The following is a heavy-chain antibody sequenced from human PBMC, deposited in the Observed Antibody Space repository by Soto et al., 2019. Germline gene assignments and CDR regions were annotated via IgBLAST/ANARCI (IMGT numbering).Heavy chain of an antibody. D-gene: IGHD3-22*01. Sequence: QVQLVQSGAEVKKPGSSVKVSCKASGGTFSSYAISWVRQAPGQGLEWMGGIIPIFGTANYAQKFQGRVTITADESTSTADMELSSLRSEDTAVYYCAREPGYYDSSGPTTDAFDIWGQGTMVTVSS. CDR1: GGTFSSYA. CDR2: IIPIFGTA. J-gene: IGHJ3*02. V-gene: IGHV1-69*12. CDR3: AREPGYYDSSGPTTDAFDI.